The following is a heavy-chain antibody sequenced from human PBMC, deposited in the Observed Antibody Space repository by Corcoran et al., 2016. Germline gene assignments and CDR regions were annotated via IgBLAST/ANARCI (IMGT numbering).Heavy chain of an antibody. Sequence: QVQLVESGGGVVQPGRSLRLSCAASGFIFSSFGMHWVRQAPGKGLEWVSVIWSDGNNKYYGDSVKGRFTISRDNSKNTLYLQMNTLRAEDTAVYYCARETPTPYGGNSAAYFDYWGQGTLVTVSS. CDR3: ARETPTPYGGNSAAYFDY. D-gene: IGHD4-17*01. J-gene: IGHJ4*02. CDR1: GFIFSSFG. CDR2: IWSDGNNK. V-gene: IGHV3-33*01.